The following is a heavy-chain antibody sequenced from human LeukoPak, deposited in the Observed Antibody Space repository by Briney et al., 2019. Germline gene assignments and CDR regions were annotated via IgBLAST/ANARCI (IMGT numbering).Heavy chain of an antibody. CDR1: GGSINNYY. V-gene: IGHV4-59*01. J-gene: IGHJ3*02. CDR3: ARGGLFAFDI. Sequence: PSETLSLTCTISGGSINNYYWSWIRQSPEKGLELIGYIYSTRITNYNPSLKSRVAISVDTSRNQFSLRLTSVTAADTAIFYCARGGLFAFDIWGQGTTVIVSS. CDR2: IYSTRIT.